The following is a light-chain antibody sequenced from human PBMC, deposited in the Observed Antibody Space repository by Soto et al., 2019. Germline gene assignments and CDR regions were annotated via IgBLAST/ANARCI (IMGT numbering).Light chain of an antibody. CDR2: SND. J-gene: IGLJ2*01. CDR3: AAWDDSLNGLV. CDR1: SSNIGSNS. V-gene: IGLV1-44*01. Sequence: QSALTQPPSAFGTPGQRLTISCSGSSSNIGSNSVTWYQQLPGTAPKVLIHSNDRRPSGVPDRFSGSKSGTSASLAISGLLSDDEADYYCAAWDDSLNGLVFGGGTKLTVL.